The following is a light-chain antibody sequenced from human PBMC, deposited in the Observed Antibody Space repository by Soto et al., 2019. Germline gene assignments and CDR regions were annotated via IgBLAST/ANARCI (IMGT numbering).Light chain of an antibody. CDR2: DAS. CDR1: QSVGSY. CDR3: QQYANSPIT. V-gene: IGKV3-11*01. Sequence: EIVLIPSPATLSLSPVERATLSCRASQSVGSYLAWYQHKPGQAPRLLISDASNRATGIPARFSGSGSATDFTLTISRLEPEDFAVYYCQQYANSPITFGQGTRLEIK. J-gene: IGKJ5*01.